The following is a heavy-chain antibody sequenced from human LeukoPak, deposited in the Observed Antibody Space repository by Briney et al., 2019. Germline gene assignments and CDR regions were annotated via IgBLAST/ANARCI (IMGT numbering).Heavy chain of an antibody. Sequence: GESLKISCTGSGYIFTNYWIGWVRQMPGKGLEWMGIIHPADSETRYSPSFQGQVTISVDTSINTAYLQWRSLKASDTALYYCVRRDGSFLEYFDYWGQGALLTVSS. J-gene: IGHJ4*02. CDR1: GYIFTNYW. CDR3: VRRDGSFLEYFDY. CDR2: IHPADSET. V-gene: IGHV5-51*01. D-gene: IGHD1-26*01.